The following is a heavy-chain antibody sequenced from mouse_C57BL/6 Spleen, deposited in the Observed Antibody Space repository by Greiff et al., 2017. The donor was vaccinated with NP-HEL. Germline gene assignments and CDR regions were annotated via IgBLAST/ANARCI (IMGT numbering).Heavy chain of an antibody. D-gene: IGHD2-5*01. Sequence: VQLKESGGGLVKPGGSLKLSCAASGFTFSSYAMSWVRQTPEKRLEWVATISDGGSYTYYPDNVKGRFTISRDNAKNNLYLQMSHLKSEDTAMYYCARGGNSNYWYFDVWGTGTTVTVSA. CDR2: ISDGGSYT. CDR1: GFTFSSYA. J-gene: IGHJ1*03. V-gene: IGHV5-4*01. CDR3: ARGGNSNYWYFDV.